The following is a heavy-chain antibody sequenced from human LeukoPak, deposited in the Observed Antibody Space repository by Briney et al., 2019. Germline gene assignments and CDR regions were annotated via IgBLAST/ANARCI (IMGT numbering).Heavy chain of an antibody. J-gene: IGHJ4*02. Sequence: SVKVSCKASGFTFTSSAMQWVRQARGQRLEWIEWIVVGSGNTNYAQKFQERVTITRDMSTSTAYMELSSLRSEDTAVYYCAAVPVTQYYFDYWGQGTLVTVSS. V-gene: IGHV1-58*02. CDR3: AAVPVTQYYFDY. CDR2: IVVGSGNT. CDR1: GFTFTSSA. D-gene: IGHD2-21*02.